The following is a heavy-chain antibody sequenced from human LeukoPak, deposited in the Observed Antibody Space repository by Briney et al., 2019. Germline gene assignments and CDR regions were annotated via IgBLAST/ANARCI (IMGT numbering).Heavy chain of an antibody. CDR3: ARDSRYSSSWYEDYYYGMDV. J-gene: IGHJ6*02. CDR1: EFTFVRYA. D-gene: IGHD6-13*01. CDR2: ISSSGSTI. V-gene: IGHV3-48*04. Sequence: GGSLRLSCAASEFTFVRYAMNWVRQAPGKGLEWVSYISSSGSTIYYADSVKGRFTISRDNAKNSLYLQMNSLRAEDTAVYYCARDSRYSSSWYEDYYYGMDVWGQGTTVTVSS.